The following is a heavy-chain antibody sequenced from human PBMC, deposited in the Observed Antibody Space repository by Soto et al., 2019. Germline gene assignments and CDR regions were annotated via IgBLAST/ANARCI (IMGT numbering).Heavy chain of an antibody. V-gene: IGHV3-33*01. CDR2: IWYDGSNK. J-gene: IGHJ4*02. CDR3: ARDGLRSVAPNYYDSSGSVWYFDY. D-gene: IGHD3-22*01. CDR1: GFTFSSYG. Sequence: GGSLRLSCAASGFTFSSYGMHWVRQAPGKGLEWVAVIWYDGSNKYYADSVKGRFTISRDNSKNTLYLQMNSLRAEDTAVYYCARDGLRSVAPNYYDSSGSVWYFDYWGQGTLVTVSS.